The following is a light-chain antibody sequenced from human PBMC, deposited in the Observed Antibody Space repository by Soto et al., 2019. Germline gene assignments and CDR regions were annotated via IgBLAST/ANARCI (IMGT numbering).Light chain of an antibody. Sequence: DIQMTQSPSTLSASVGDRVTITCRASQSISAWLAWYQQRPGKAPDLLIYDVSTLESGVPSRFSGSGSETEFTLTISSLQPNYSANYFCQQYKSLWTFGQGTKVEIK. CDR3: QQYKSLWT. J-gene: IGKJ1*01. V-gene: IGKV1-5*01. CDR2: DVS. CDR1: QSISAW.